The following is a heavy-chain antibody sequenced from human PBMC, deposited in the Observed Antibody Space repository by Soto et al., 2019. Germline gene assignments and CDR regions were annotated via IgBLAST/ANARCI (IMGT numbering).Heavy chain of an antibody. CDR2: ISAYNGNT. V-gene: IGHV1-18*01. CDR1: GYTFTSYG. J-gene: IGHJ6*02. D-gene: IGHD3-10*01. Sequence: ASLKVSCKASGYTFTSYGISWVRQAPGQGLEWMGWISAYNGNTNYAQKLQGRVPMTTDTSTSTAYMELRSLRSDDTAVYYCAREGHFPGYYYYYGMDVWGQGTTVTVSS. CDR3: AREGHFPGYYYYYGMDV.